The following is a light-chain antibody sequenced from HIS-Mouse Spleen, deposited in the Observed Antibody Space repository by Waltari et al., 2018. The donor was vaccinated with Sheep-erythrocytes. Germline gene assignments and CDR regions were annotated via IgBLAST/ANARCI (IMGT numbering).Light chain of an antibody. J-gene: IGLJ1*01. CDR1: SSDVGGYNY. CDR2: DVS. V-gene: IGLV2-11*01. CDR3: CSYAGSYNHV. Sequence: QSALTQPRSVSGSPGQSVTISCTGTSSDVGGYNYVSWYQPPPGKAPKLMICDVSKRPSGVPDLFSGAKAGNTASLTISGLQAEDEADYYCCSYAGSYNHVFATGTKVTVL.